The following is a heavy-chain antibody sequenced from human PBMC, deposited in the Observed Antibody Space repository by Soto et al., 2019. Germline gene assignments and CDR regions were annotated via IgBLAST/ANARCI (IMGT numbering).Heavy chain of an antibody. CDR2: ISSSSSYI. CDR1: GFTFSSYS. V-gene: IGHV3-21*01. D-gene: IGHD2-15*01. J-gene: IGHJ4*02. CDR3: ARGSVGVVAALDY. Sequence: PGGSLRLSCAASGFTFSSYSMNWVRQAPGKGLEWVSSISSSSSYIYYADSVKGRFTISRDNAKNSLYLQMNSLRAEDTAVYYCARGSVGVVAALDYWGQGTLVTVSS.